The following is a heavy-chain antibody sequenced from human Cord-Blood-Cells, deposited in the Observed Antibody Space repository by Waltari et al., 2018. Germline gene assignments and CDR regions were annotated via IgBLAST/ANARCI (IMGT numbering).Heavy chain of an antibody. V-gene: IGHV3-30*04. CDR2: ISYDGSNK. CDR1: GFTFSSYA. Sequence: QVQLVESGGGVVQPGRSLRLSCAASGFTFSSYAMHWVRQAPGKGLEWVAVISYDGSNKYYADSVKGRFTISRDNSKNTLYLQMNSLRAEDTAVYYCARDSSGWYRIFDYRGQGTLVTVSS. D-gene: IGHD6-19*01. CDR3: ARDSSGWYRIFDY. J-gene: IGHJ4*02.